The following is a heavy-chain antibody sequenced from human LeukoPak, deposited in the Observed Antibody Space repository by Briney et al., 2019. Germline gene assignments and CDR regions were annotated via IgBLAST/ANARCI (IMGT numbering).Heavy chain of an antibody. J-gene: IGHJ4*02. CDR2: FDPEDGET. CDR3: ATGYCGGDCYQGSYFDY. V-gene: IGHV1-24*01. Sequence: ASVKVSCKASGYTFNTYGITWVRQAPGQGLEWMGGFDPEDGETIYAQKFQGRVTMTEDTSTDTAYMELSSLRSEDTAVYYCATGYCGGDCYQGSYFDYWGQGTLVTVSS. D-gene: IGHD2-21*02. CDR1: GYTFNTYG.